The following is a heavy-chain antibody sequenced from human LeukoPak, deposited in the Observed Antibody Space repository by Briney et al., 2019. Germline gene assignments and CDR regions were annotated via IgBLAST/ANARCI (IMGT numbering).Heavy chain of an antibody. D-gene: IGHD3-3*01. V-gene: IGHV1-69*01. J-gene: IGHJ4*02. CDR1: GGTFSSYA. Sequence: SVKVSCKASGGTFSSYAISWVRQAPGQGLEWMGGIIPIFGTANYAQRFQGRVTITADESTSTAYMELSSLRSEDTAVYYCASGGGLRFLEWSYWGQGTLVTVSS. CDR2: IIPIFGTA. CDR3: ASGGGLRFLEWSY.